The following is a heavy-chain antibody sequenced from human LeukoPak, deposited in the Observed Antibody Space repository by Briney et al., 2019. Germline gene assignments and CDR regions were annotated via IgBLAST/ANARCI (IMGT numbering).Heavy chain of an antibody. Sequence: GGPLRLSCAASGFTFSSYGMHWVRQAPGKGLDWVAVIWYDGSNKYYADSVKGRFTISRDNSKNTLYLQMNSLRAEDTAVYYCARDSGSYLSYFDYWGQGTLVTVSS. D-gene: IGHD1-26*01. CDR1: GFTFSSYG. CDR2: IWYDGSNK. J-gene: IGHJ4*02. CDR3: ARDSGSYLSYFDY. V-gene: IGHV3-33*01.